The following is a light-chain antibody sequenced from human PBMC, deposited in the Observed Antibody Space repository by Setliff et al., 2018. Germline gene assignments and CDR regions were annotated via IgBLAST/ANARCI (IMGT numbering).Light chain of an antibody. Sequence: QSALTQPASVSGSPGQSITISCTGTSSDVGSYNLVSWYQQHPGKAPKLMIYEVSKRPSGVSNHFSGSKSGNTASLTISGLQAEDEADYYCCSYAGSSTFGPYVFGTGTKVTVL. CDR3: CSYAGSSTFGPYV. V-gene: IGLV2-23*02. J-gene: IGLJ1*01. CDR1: SSDVGSYNL. CDR2: EVS.